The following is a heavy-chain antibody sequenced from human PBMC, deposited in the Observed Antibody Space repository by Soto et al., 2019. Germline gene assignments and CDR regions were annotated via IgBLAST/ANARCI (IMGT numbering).Heavy chain of an antibody. V-gene: IGHV4-39*01. CDR1: GGSISSSSYY. D-gene: IGHD3-3*01. CDR2: IYYSGST. Sequence: PSETLSLTCTVSGGSISSSSYYWGWIRQPPGKGLEWIGSIYYSGSTYYNLSLKSRVTISVDTSKNQFSLKLSSVTAADTAVYYCARQVDFWSGYASYYYYYYMDVWGKGTTVTVSS. J-gene: IGHJ6*03. CDR3: ARQVDFWSGYASYYYYYYMDV.